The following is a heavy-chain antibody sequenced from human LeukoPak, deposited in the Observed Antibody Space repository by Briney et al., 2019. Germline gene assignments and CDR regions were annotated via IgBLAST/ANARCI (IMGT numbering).Heavy chain of an antibody. Sequence: GGSLRLSCAASGFTFRDYWMTWVRQAPGKGLEWVADIKQDGGDKNYVDSVKGRFTISRDNAKSSLYLQMDSLRAEDTAVYYRVRAGYTYGTLYFWGQGTLVTVSS. V-gene: IGHV3-7*01. CDR2: IKQDGGDK. CDR1: GFTFRDYW. J-gene: IGHJ4*02. CDR3: VRAGYTYGTLYF. D-gene: IGHD5-18*01.